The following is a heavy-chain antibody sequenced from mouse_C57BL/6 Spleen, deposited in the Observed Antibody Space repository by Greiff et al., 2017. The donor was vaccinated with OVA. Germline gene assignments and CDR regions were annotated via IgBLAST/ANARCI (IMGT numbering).Heavy chain of an antibody. CDR2: IYPGDGDT. J-gene: IGHJ3*01. CDR3: ARLGYGISSWFAY. Sequence: VHLVESGAELVKPGASVKISCKASGYAFSSYWMNWVKQRPGKGLEWIGQIYPGDGDTNYNGKFKGKATLTADKSSSTAYMQLSSLTSEDSAVYFCARLGYGISSWFAYWGQGTLVTVSA. D-gene: IGHD1-1*01. CDR1: GYAFSSYW. V-gene: IGHV1-80*01.